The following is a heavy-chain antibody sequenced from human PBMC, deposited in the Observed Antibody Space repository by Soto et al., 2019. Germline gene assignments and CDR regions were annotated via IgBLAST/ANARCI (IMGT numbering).Heavy chain of an antibody. D-gene: IGHD1-26*01. CDR2: IYYSGST. CDR1: GGSIIRYY. CDR3: ARRYGGNFDY. V-gene: IGHV4-59*01. J-gene: IGHJ4*02. Sequence: PSETLSLTCTVSGGSIIRYYWSWIRQPPGKGLEWIGYIYYSGSTNYNPSLKSRVTISVDTSKNQFSLKLSSVTAADTAVYYCARRYGGNFDYWGQGTLVTVSS.